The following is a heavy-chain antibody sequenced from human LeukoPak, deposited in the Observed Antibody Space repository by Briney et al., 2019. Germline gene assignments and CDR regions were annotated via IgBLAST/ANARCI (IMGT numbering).Heavy chain of an antibody. Sequence: PSETLSLTCTVSGGSISSSSYYWGWIRQPPGKGLEWIGSIYYSGSTYYNPSLESRVTISVDTSKNQFSLKLSSVTAADTAVYYCARQVMQPGYYYMDVWGKGTTVTVSS. CDR2: IYYSGST. V-gene: IGHV4-39*01. CDR3: ARQVMQPGYYYMDV. D-gene: IGHD2-8*01. J-gene: IGHJ6*03. CDR1: GGSISSSSYY.